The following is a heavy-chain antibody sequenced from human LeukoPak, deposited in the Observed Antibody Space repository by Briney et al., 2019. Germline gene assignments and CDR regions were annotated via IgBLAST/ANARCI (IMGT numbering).Heavy chain of an antibody. V-gene: IGHV1-46*01. CDR3: ARDNSVGDNAWCFDP. Sequence: PSVKVSSPASGYTFTSYYMHWVRQAPGQGLEWMGLINPTGGSTGYAQKFHGRVTMTRDMSTSTDYMELSSLRSEDTAIYHCARDNSVGDNAWCFDPWGQGTLVTVSS. D-gene: IGHD1-26*01. CDR2: INPTGGST. CDR1: GYTFTSYY. J-gene: IGHJ5*02.